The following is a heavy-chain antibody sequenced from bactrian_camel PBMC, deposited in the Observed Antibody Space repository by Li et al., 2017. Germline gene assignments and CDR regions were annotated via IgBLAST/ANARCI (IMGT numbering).Heavy chain of an antibody. J-gene: IGHJ4*01. CDR2: INSDGWTA. V-gene: IGHV3S1*01. D-gene: IGHD6*01. Sequence: HVQLVESGGGSVKPGGSLTLSCVASEYTRDYCMGWSRQAPGKEREGVASINSDGWTAYGDSVKGRFTLSHDRSKNTMYLQMDNLKTEDTGVYYCAALNSTYGGRFGWCKDFRGQGTQVTVS. CDR3: AALNSTYGGRFGWCKDF. CDR1: EYTRDYC.